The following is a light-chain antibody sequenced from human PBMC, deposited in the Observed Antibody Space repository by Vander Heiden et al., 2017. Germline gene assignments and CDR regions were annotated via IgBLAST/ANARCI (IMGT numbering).Light chain of an antibody. CDR3: QQYCRSQSLT. Sequence: EIVLTQSPGTLSLSPGERATLSCRASQSVSSSYLAWYQQKPGQAPRLLIYGASSRATGIPDRFSGSGSGTDFTLTISRLEPEDFAVYYCQQYCRSQSLTFGGGTKVEIK. V-gene: IGKV3-20*01. CDR2: GAS. J-gene: IGKJ4*01. CDR1: QSVSSSY.